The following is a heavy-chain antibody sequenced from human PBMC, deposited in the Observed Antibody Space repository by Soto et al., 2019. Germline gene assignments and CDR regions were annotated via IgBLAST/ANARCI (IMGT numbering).Heavy chain of an antibody. CDR2: INHSGST. J-gene: IGHJ4*02. V-gene: IGHV4-34*01. D-gene: IGHD2-21*02. CDR1: GGSFSGYY. Sequence: SETLSLTCAVYGGSFSGYYWSWIRQPPGKGLEWIGEINHSGSTNYNPSLKSRVTISVDTSKNQFSLKLSSVTAADTAVYYCARVNRAYCGGHCYSGYFDYWGQGNLVTVSS. CDR3: ARVNRAYCGGHCYSGYFDY.